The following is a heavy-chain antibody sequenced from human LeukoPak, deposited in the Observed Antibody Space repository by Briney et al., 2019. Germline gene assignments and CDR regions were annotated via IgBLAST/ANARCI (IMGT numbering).Heavy chain of an antibody. V-gene: IGHV3-53*01. CDR3: ASQAAWTLRGAFDI. J-gene: IGHJ3*02. Sequence: GGSLRLSCAASGFTVTNNYMSWVRQAPGKGLEWVSFMYTSDVAYYEDSVKGRFTVSRDNSRNTLYLQMNSLRADDTAVYYCASQAAWTLRGAFDIWGQGTMVTVST. D-gene: IGHD6-25*01. CDR1: GFTVTNNY. CDR2: MYTSDVA.